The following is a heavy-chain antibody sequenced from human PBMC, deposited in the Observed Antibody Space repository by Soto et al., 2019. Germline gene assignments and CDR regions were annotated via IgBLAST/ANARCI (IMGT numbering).Heavy chain of an antibody. CDR2: ISGSGGST. CDR1: GFTFSSYA. CDR3: AKVPGSSWAVYYYYYMDV. Sequence: GGSLRLSCAPSGFTFSSYAMSWVRQAPGKGLEWVSAISGSGGSTYYAESVKGRFTISRDNSKNTLYLQMHSLRAEDTAIYYCAKVPGSSWAVYYYYYMDVWGKGTTVTVSS. V-gene: IGHV3-23*01. D-gene: IGHD6-13*01. J-gene: IGHJ6*03.